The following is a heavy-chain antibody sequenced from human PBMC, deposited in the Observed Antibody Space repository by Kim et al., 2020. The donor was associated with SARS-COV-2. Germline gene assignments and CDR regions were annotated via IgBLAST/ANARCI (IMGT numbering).Heavy chain of an antibody. J-gene: IGHJ4*02. CDR3: ASSPRVAVTDADFDY. CDR1: GFTFSSFA. V-gene: IGHV3-30*04. D-gene: IGHD2-21*02. CDR2: TSSDGSYK. Sequence: GGSLRLSCAASGFTFSSFAMHWVRQAPGKGLEWVAVTSSDGSYKSYADSVKGRFTISRDNCMNTLYLQVHSLRADDTAVYYCASSPRVAVTDADFDYWGQGTLVTVSS.